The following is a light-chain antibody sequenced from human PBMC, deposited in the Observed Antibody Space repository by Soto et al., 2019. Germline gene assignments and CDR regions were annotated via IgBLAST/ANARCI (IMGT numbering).Light chain of an antibody. J-gene: IGLJ2*01. CDR2: DVS. CDR1: SSDVGGYNY. Sequence: QSALTQPASVSGSPGQSITISCTGTSSDVGGYNYVSWYQQHPGKAPKLMIYDVSNWPSGVSSRFSGSKSGNTASLTISGLQAEDEADYYCSSYTTSSPHVVFGGGTKLTVL. V-gene: IGLV2-14*01. CDR3: SSYTTSSPHVV.